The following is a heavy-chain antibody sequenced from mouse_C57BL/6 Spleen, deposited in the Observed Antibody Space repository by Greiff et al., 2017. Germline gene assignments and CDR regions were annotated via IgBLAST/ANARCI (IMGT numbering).Heavy chain of an antibody. CDR3: ARYSNYVDY. Sequence: VQLVESGAELVRPGTSVKVSCKASGYAFTNYLIEWVKQRPGQGLEWIGVINPGSGGTNYNEKFKGKATLTADKSSSTAYMQLSSLTSEDSAVYFCARYSNYVDYWGQGTTLTVSS. V-gene: IGHV1-54*01. J-gene: IGHJ2*01. CDR2: INPGSGGT. CDR1: GYAFTNYL. D-gene: IGHD2-5*01.